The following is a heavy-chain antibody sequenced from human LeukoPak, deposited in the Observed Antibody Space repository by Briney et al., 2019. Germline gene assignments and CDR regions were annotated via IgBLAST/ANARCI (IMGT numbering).Heavy chain of an antibody. Sequence: GGSPRLSCAASGFTFSDYYMSWIRQAPGKGLEWVSYISSSGSTIYYADSVKGRFTISRDNAKNSMYLQINSHRAEDTAVYYCERDFTGLDYWGQGTLVTVSS. J-gene: IGHJ4*02. CDR2: ISSSGSTI. CDR1: GFTFSDYY. V-gene: IGHV3-11*04. CDR3: ERDFTGLDY. D-gene: IGHD3-10*01.